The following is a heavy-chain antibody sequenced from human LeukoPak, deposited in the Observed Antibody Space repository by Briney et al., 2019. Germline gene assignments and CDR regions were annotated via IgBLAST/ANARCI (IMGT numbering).Heavy chain of an antibody. CDR2: ISGSGGST. CDR1: GFAFSSYG. V-gene: IGHV3-23*01. CDR3: ANEGTAMVVTAPTFDI. D-gene: IGHD5-18*01. Sequence: GGSLRLSCAASGFAFSSYGMHWVRQAPGKGLEWVSAISGSGGSTYYADSVKGRFTISRDNSKNTLYLQMNSLRAEDTAVYYCANEGTAMVVTAPTFDIWGQGTMVTVSS. J-gene: IGHJ3*02.